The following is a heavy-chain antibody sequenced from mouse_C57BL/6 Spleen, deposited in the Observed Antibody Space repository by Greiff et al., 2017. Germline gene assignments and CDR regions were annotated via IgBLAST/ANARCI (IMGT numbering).Heavy chain of an antibody. V-gene: IGHV1-80*01. J-gene: IGHJ2*01. CDR1: GYAFSSYW. CDR2: IYPGDGDT. Sequence: QVQLQQSGAELVKPGASVKISCKASGYAFSSYWMNWVKQRPGKGLEWIGQIYPGDGDTNYNGKFKGKATLTADKSSSTAYMQLSSLTSEDSAVYFCARSDDYDGEDYWGQGTTLTVSS. D-gene: IGHD2-4*01. CDR3: ARSDDYDGEDY.